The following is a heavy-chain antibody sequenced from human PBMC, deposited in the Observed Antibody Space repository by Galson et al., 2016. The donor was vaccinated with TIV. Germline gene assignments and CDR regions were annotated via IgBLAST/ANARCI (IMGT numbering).Heavy chain of an antibody. CDR3: ARESPPIWDSSGYYFDY. CDR1: GFTVSSNF. D-gene: IGHD3-22*01. CDR2: IYSDGRT. V-gene: IGHV3-53*01. J-gene: IGHJ4*02. Sequence: SLRLSCAASGFTVSSNFMSWVRQAPGKGLEWISIIYSDGRTYYTESVKGRLTISRDDSRNTLYLQMNALRAEDTAIYYCARESPPIWDSSGYYFDYWGQGTLVTVST.